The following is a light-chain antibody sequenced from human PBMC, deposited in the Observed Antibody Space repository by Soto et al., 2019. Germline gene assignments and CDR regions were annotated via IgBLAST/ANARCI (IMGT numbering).Light chain of an antibody. CDR3: QQYVSSPLT. J-gene: IGKJ4*01. CDR1: QSVDSAY. CDR2: GTS. Sequence: EIVLTQSPGTLSLSPGEXXTLSCRASQSVDSAYLAWYQQRPGLAPRLLIYGTSSRATGIPDRFSGSGSGTDFTLTISRLEPEDFAVYYCQQYVSSPLTFGGGTKVDIK. V-gene: IGKV3-20*01.